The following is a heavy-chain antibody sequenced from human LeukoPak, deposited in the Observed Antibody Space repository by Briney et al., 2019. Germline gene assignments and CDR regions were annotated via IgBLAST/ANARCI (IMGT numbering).Heavy chain of an antibody. CDR2: INPNSGGT. CDR1: GYTFTGYY. D-gene: IGHD4-17*01. J-gene: IGHJ4*02. V-gene: IGHV1-2*02. CDR3: ARAHYGDPFHFDC. Sequence: ASVKVSCKASGYTFTGYYMHWVRQAPGQGLEWMGWINPNSGGTNYAQKFQGRVTMTRDTSISTAYMELSRLRSDDTAVYYCARAHYGDPFHFDCWGQGTLVTVSS.